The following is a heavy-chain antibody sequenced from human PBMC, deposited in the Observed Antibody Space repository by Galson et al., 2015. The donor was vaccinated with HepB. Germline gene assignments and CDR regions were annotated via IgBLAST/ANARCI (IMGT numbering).Heavy chain of an antibody. CDR2: IWYDGSNK. D-gene: IGHD6-19*01. CDR1: GFTFSSYG. Sequence: SLRLSCAASGFTFSSYGMHWVRQAPGKGLEWVAVIWYDGSNKYYADSVKGRFTISRDNSKNTLYLQMNSLRAEDTAVYYCARLSSGWYDDYYGMDVWGQGTTVTVSS. J-gene: IGHJ6*02. V-gene: IGHV3-33*01. CDR3: ARLSSGWYDDYYGMDV.